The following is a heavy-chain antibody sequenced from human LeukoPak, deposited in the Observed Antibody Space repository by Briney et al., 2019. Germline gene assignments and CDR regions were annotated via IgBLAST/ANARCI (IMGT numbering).Heavy chain of an antibody. J-gene: IGHJ4*02. V-gene: IGHV5-51*01. Sequence: GGSLKISCKGSGSSFTSYWIGWVRQMPGKGLEWMGIIYPGDSDTRYSPSLQGQVTISADKSISTAYLQWSSLKASDTAMYYCARYCSYGRIGYYFDYWGQGTLVTVSS. CDR3: ARYCSYGRIGYYFDY. CDR2: IYPGDSDT. CDR1: GSSFTSYW. D-gene: IGHD5-18*01.